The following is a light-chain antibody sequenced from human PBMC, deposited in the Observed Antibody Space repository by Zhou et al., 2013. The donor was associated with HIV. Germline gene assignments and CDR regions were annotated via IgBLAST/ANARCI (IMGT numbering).Light chain of an antibody. CDR3: QQSYSTLWT. CDR1: QSISDW. J-gene: IGKJ1*01. CDR2: KAS. Sequence: DIQMTQSPSTLSASIGDRVIITCRASQSISDWLAWYQQKPGKAPKVLIYKASTLESGVPSRFSGSGSGTDFTLTISSLQPEDFATYYCQQSYSTLWTFGQGTKVSIK. V-gene: IGKV1-5*03.